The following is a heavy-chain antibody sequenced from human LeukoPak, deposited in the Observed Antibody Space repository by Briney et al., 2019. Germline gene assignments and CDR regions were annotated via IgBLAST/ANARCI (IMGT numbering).Heavy chain of an antibody. CDR1: GGSISSGSYY. Sequence: SGTLSLTCTVSGGSISSGSYYWSWIRQPAGKGLEWIGRIYTSGSTNYNPSLKSRVTISVDTSKNQFSLKLSSVTAADTAVYYCARDKVDSSGWYENYFDYWGQGTLVTVSS. CDR3: ARDKVDSSGWYENYFDY. CDR2: IYTSGST. J-gene: IGHJ4*02. V-gene: IGHV4-61*02. D-gene: IGHD6-19*01.